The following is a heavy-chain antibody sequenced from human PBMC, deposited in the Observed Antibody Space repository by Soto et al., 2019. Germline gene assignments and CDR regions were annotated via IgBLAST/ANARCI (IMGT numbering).Heavy chain of an antibody. CDR3: ARDTTRRDGYNFDS. J-gene: IGHJ4*02. CDR2: ISNGDETT. V-gene: IGHV3-11*01. Sequence: QVQLVESGGGLVEPGGYLRLSCSASGFIFTDYSMTWIRQAPGKGLEWVSYISNGDETTKYADSVKGRFRVSRDNAKKVLVLQMNSLRVDDMAVYYCARDTTRRDGYNFDSWGRGALVTVSS. CDR1: GFIFTDYS. D-gene: IGHD5-12*01.